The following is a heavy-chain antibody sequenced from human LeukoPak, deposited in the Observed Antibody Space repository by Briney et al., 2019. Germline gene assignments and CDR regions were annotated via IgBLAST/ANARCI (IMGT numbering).Heavy chain of an antibody. D-gene: IGHD2-2*01. CDR2: MSGSGGST. J-gene: IGHJ4*02. CDR1: GFTFSSYA. CDR3: AKTDIVVVPAATGGFDY. Sequence: GGSLRLSCAASGFTFSSYAMSWVRQAPGKGLEWVSAMSGSGGSTYYADSVKGRFTISRDNSKNTLYLQMNSLRAEDTAVYYCAKTDIVVVPAATGGFDYWGQGTLVTVSS. V-gene: IGHV3-23*01.